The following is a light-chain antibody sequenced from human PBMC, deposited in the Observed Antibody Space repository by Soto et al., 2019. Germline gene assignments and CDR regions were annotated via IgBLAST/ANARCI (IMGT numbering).Light chain of an antibody. CDR1: QSVSSN. CDR2: GAS. J-gene: IGKJ3*01. Sequence: EIVMTQSPATLSVSPGERATLSCRASQSVSSNLAWYQQKPGQAPRLLIYGASTRATGIPARFSGSGSGTEFTLTISSLQSEDSAVYYCQQYNNWPPLTFGPGTKVDIK. V-gene: IGKV3-15*01. CDR3: QQYNNWPPLT.